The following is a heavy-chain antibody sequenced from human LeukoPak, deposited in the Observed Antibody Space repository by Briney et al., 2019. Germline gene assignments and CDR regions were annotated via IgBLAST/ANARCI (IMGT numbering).Heavy chain of an antibody. CDR3: ARSYYDSSGYTGPYYYYGMDV. V-gene: IGHV1-69*13. CDR2: IIPIFGTA. J-gene: IGHJ6*02. D-gene: IGHD3-22*01. Sequence: SVKVSCKASGGTFSSYAIGWVRQAPGQGLEWMGGIIPIFGTANYAQKFQGRVTITADESTSTAYMELSSLRSEDTAVYYCARSYYDSSGYTGPYYYYGMDVWGQGTTVTVSS. CDR1: GGTFSSYA.